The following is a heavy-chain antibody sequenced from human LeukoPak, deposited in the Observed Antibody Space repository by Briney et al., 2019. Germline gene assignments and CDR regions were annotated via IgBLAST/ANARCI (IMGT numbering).Heavy chain of an antibody. V-gene: IGHV1-2*02. CDR1: GYSFTEHY. Sequence: ASVQVSCKASGYSFTEHYIYWVRQAPGQGLEWVGRINCNSGDANSAQKFQGRVTMTRDTSINTAYMELSSLRFDDTAVYYCARGATAGRFSLRPTGAYYMDVWGKGTTVTVSS. J-gene: IGHJ6*03. D-gene: IGHD6-13*01. CDR2: INCNSGDA. CDR3: ARGATAGRFSLRPTGAYYMDV.